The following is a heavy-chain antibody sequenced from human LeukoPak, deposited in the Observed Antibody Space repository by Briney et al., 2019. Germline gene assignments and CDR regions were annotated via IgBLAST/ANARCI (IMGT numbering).Heavy chain of an antibody. Sequence: SQTLSLTCAISGDSVSSNSAAWNWMKQSPSRGLEWLGRTYYRSKWYNDYAVSVKSRITINPDTSKNQFSLQLNSVTPEDTAVYYCARDIALAGGQGIIDYWGQGTLVTVSS. CDR2: TYYRSKWYN. CDR1: GDSVSSNSAA. V-gene: IGHV6-1*01. J-gene: IGHJ4*02. D-gene: IGHD7-27*01. CDR3: ARDIALAGGQGIIDY.